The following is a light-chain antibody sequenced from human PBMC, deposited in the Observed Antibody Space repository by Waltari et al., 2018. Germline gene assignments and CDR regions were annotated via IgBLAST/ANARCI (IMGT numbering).Light chain of an antibody. J-gene: IGKJ5*01. Sequence: EIVLTQSPGTLSLSPGDTATLSCRASQSVTGNFLAWYQQKPGQTPRLLIFGASNRATGIPDRFRGSGSGPDFTLTSSRLEPEDFALYFCQQYSSSPAITFAQGTRLEIK. CDR3: QQYSSSPAIT. CDR1: QSVTGNF. V-gene: IGKV3-20*01. CDR2: GAS.